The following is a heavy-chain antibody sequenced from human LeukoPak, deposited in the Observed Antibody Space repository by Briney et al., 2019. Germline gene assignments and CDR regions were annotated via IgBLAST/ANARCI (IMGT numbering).Heavy chain of an antibody. D-gene: IGHD3-3*01. V-gene: IGHV4-30-2*01. J-gene: IGHJ4*02. Sequence: SETLSLTCAVSGGSISSGGYSWSWIRQPPGKGLEWIGEINHSGSTNYDPSLKSRVTISVDTSKNQFSLKLSSVTAADTAVYYCATLFGGYYLGDYWGQGTLVTVSS. CDR3: ATLFGGYYLGDY. CDR1: GGSISSGGYS. CDR2: INHSGST.